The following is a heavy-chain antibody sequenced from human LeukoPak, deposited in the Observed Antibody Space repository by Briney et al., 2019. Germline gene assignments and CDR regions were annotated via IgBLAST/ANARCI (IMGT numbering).Heavy chain of an antibody. CDR2: IYYSGST. CDR1: GGSISSYY. V-gene: IGHV4-59*01. CDR3: ARGVRLDAFDI. J-gene: IGHJ3*02. D-gene: IGHD5-12*01. Sequence: PSETLSLTCTVYGGSISSYYWSWIRQPPGKGLEWIGYIYYSGSTNYNPSLKSRVAISVDTSKNQFSLKLSSVTAADTAVYYCARGVRLDAFDIWGQGTMVTVSS.